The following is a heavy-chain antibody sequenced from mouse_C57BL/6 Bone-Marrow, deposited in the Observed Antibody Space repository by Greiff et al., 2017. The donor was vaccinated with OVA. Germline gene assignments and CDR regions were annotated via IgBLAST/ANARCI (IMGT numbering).Heavy chain of an antibody. Sequence: QVQLQQPGAELVKPGASVKMSCKASGYTFTGYWITWVKQRPGQGLEWIGDIYPGSGSTYYTDKFKSRATLTVDTSSSTSYMQLSSLTSEGSAVYYCARWDGLCAYWGQETLVTVSA. J-gene: IGHJ3*01. D-gene: IGHD2-3*01. CDR1: GYTFTGYW. CDR3: ARWDGLCAY. V-gene: IGHV1-55*01. CDR2: IYPGSGST.